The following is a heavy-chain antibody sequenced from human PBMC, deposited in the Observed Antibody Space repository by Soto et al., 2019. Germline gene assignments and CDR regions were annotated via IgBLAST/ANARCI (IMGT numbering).Heavy chain of an antibody. CDR2: ISSSSSTI. CDR1: GFTFSAYS. Sequence: EVQLVESGGGLVQPGWSLRLSCAASGFTFSAYSMNWVRQAPGKGLEWVSYISSSSSTIYYADSVKGRFTISRDNAKNSLYLQMNSLRAEDTAVYYCASPLSSTITYWGQGTLVTVSS. V-gene: IGHV3-48*01. CDR3: ASPLSSTITY. D-gene: IGHD2-2*01. J-gene: IGHJ4*02.